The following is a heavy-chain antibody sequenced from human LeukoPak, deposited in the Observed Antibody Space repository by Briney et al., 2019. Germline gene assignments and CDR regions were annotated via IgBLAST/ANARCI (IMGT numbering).Heavy chain of an antibody. V-gene: IGHV3-11*01. D-gene: IGHD3-9*01. CDR3: AGASLTYYDILTGYYDY. CDR1: GFTFSDYY. J-gene: IGHJ4*02. Sequence: PGGSLRLSCAASGFTFSDYYMSWIRQAPGKGLEWVSYISSSGSTIYYADSVKGRFTISRDNAKNSLYLQMNSLRAEDTAVYYCAGASLTYYDILTGYYDYWGQATLVTVSS. CDR2: ISSSGSTI.